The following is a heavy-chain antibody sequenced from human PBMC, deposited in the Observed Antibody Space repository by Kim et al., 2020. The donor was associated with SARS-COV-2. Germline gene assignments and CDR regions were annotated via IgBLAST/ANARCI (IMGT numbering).Heavy chain of an antibody. CDR3: TTTPMFGYFDY. D-gene: IGHD3-16*01. J-gene: IGHJ4*02. CDR2: T. V-gene: IGHV3-15*01. Sequence: TDYAAPVKGRFTISRDDSKNTLYLQMNSLKTEDTAVYYCTTTPMFGYFDYWGQGTLVTVSS.